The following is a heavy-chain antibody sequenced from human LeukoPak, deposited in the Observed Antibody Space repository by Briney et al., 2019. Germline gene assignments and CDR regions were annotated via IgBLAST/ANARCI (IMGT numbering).Heavy chain of an antibody. J-gene: IGHJ5*02. D-gene: IGHD6-13*01. CDR3: ARVGPWGSSSFHVWFDP. CDR1: GYTFTSYG. V-gene: IGHV1-18*01. CDR2: ISAYNGNT. Sequence: ASVKVSCKASGYTFTSYGISWVRQAPGQGLEWMGWISAYNGNTNYAQKLQGRVTMTTDTSTSTAYMELRSLRSDDTAVYYCARVGPWGSSSFHVWFDPWGQGTLVTVSS.